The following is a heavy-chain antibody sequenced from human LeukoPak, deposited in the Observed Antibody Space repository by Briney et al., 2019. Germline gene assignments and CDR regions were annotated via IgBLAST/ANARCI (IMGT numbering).Heavy chain of an antibody. Sequence: PGGSLRLSCAASGFTFSSYAMSWVRQAPGKGLEWVSAISGSGGSTYYADSVKGRFTISRDNSKNTLYLQMNGLRAEDTAVYYCAKVVRSSIAAAELDYWGQGTLVTVSS. V-gene: IGHV3-23*01. CDR2: ISGSGGST. CDR1: GFTFSSYA. J-gene: IGHJ4*02. CDR3: AKVVRSSIAAAELDY. D-gene: IGHD6-13*01.